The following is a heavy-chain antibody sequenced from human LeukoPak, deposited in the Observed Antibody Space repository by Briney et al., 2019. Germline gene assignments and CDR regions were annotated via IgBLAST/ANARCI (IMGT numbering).Heavy chain of an antibody. D-gene: IGHD3-22*01. V-gene: IGHV4-59*11. Sequence: PSETLSLTCAVYGGSFSGHYWSWIRQPPGKGLEWIGYIYYSGSTNYNPSLKSRVTISVDTSKNQFSLKLSSVTAADTAVYYCARQRGNYYDSSGYPPFDYWGQGTLVTVSS. CDR3: ARQRGNYYDSSGYPPFDY. J-gene: IGHJ4*02. CDR1: GGSFSGHY. CDR2: IYYSGST.